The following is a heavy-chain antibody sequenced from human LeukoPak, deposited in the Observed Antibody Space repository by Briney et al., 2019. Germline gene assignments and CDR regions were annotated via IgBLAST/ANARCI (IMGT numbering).Heavy chain of an antibody. CDR2: IKEDGSEK. Sequence: GGSLRLSCAASEFSPISHWMTWVRRAPGKGLEWVADIKEDGSEKYYVDSVKGRFTISRDNAKNSLYLQMNSLRAEDTAVYYCAREYQLLPFVYWGQGTLVTVSS. D-gene: IGHD2-2*01. V-gene: IGHV3-7*01. CDR1: EFSPISHW. CDR3: AREYQLLPFVY. J-gene: IGHJ4*02.